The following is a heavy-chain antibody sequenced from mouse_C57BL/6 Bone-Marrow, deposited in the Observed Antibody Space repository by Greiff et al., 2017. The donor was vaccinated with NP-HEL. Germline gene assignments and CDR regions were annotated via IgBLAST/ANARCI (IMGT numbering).Heavy chain of an antibody. D-gene: IGHD4-1*01. J-gene: IGHJ2*01. CDR1: GFTFTAYY. V-gene: IGHV7-3*01. CDR3: ARHWDIDD. CDR2: IRNSANGYTT. Sequence: EVQVLESGGGLVQPGGSLSLSCAASGFTFTAYYMSWVRQPPGQALEWLGFIRNSANGYTTEYSASVKARFTISRDNSQSILYLHMNALRAEDSATYYCARHWDIDDWGQGTTLTVSS.